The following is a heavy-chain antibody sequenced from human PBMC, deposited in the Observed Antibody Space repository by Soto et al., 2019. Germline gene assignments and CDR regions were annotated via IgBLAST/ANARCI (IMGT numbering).Heavy chain of an antibody. D-gene: IGHD2-15*01. CDR3: ARDGVGGTAFWWYIYY. CDR2: IRYAGSNI. V-gene: IGHV3-33*01. CDR1: GFTFSGYG. Sequence: QVQLVESGGGVVQPGRSLRLSCVASGFTFSGYGMHWVRQAPGTGLEWVAIIRYAGSNIYYADSVRGRFAISRDNSKNTLFLQMDSMGAEDTAVYYCARDGVGGTAFWWYIYYWGQGALVTVSS. J-gene: IGHJ4*02.